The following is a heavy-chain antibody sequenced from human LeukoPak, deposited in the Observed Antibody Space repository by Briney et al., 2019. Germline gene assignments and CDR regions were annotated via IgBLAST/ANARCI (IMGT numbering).Heavy chain of an antibody. J-gene: IGHJ4*02. V-gene: IGHV4-59*12. CDR2: IYYSGST. CDR3: AKDSRIAVAGTNFDY. CDR1: GGSISSYY. Sequence: SETLSLTCTVSGGSISSYYWSWIRQPPGKGLEWIGYIYYSGSTNYNPSLKSRVTISVDTSKNQFSLKLSSVTAADTALYYCAKDSRIAVAGTNFDYWGQGTLVTVSS. D-gene: IGHD6-19*01.